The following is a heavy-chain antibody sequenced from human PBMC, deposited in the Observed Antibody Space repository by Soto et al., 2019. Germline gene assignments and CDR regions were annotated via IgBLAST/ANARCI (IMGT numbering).Heavy chain of an antibody. Sequence: SVKVSCKASGFTFTSSAVQWVRQARGQRLDWIGWIVVGSGNTNYAQKFQERVTITRDMSTSTAYMELSSLRSEDTAVYYCARVSGTVTYGQYYYYGMDVWGQGTTVTVSS. CDR1: GFTFTSSA. V-gene: IGHV1-58*01. D-gene: IGHD4-17*01. J-gene: IGHJ6*02. CDR2: IVVGSGNT. CDR3: ARVSGTVTYGQYYYYGMDV.